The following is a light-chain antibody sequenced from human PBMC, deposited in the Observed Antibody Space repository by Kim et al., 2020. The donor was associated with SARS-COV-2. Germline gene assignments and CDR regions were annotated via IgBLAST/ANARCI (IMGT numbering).Light chain of an antibody. CDR3: QSSGTNFGI. CDR1: SGSIASNY. J-gene: IGLJ2*01. CDR2: EDD. V-gene: IGLV6-57*03. Sequence: NFMLTQPHSVSESPGKTVTTSCTRSSGSIASNYVQWYQQRPGSAPAPVIYEDDRRPSGVPARFSGSIDSSSNSASPTISRLKTEDEADYYCQSSGTNFGIFGGGAQVTVL.